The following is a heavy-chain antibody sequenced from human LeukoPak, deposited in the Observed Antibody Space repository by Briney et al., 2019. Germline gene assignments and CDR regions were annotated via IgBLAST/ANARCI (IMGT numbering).Heavy chain of an antibody. Sequence: GGSLRLSCGASGFTVSSNYMSWVRQAPGKGLEWLSVIYSGGKIDYADSVRGRLTISRDNSRNTVYLEMNSLRTEDTAVYYCARDCGSGGCDYWGQGTLVTVSS. V-gene: IGHV3-66*01. D-gene: IGHD2-15*01. CDR2: IYSGGKI. J-gene: IGHJ4*01. CDR1: GFTVSSNY. CDR3: ARDCGSGGCDY.